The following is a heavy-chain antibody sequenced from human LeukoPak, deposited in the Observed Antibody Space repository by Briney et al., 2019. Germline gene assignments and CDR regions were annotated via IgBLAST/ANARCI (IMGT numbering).Heavy chain of an antibody. Sequence: PGGSLRLSCAASGFAFSSYGMHWVRQAPGKGLEWVAVISYDGSNKYYADSVKGRFTISRDNSKNTLYLQMNSLRAEDTAVYYCAKGHIVDPLPWFDPWGQGTLVTVSS. CDR2: ISYDGSNK. CDR3: AKGHIVDPLPWFDP. J-gene: IGHJ5*02. CDR1: GFAFSSYG. D-gene: IGHD3-16*02. V-gene: IGHV3-30*18.